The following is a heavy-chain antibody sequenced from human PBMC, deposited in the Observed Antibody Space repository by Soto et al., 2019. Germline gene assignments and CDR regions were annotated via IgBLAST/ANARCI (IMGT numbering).Heavy chain of an antibody. D-gene: IGHD3-22*01. J-gene: IGHJ6*02. CDR1: RFTFSSYW. Sequence: GGSLSLSCAASRFTFSSYWMSWVRQAPGKGLEWVANIKQDGSEKFYVDSVKGRFTISRDNAKNSLYLQMDSLRAEDTTVSYCARGIYDKASFGLDLSGQVTTVTVSS. V-gene: IGHV3-7*01. CDR3: ARGIYDKASFGLDL. CDR2: IKQDGSEK.